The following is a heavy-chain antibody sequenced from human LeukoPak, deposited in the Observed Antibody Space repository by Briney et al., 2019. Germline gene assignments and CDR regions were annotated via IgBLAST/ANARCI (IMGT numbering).Heavy chain of an antibody. V-gene: IGHV1-69*06. CDR2: IIPIFGTA. CDR1: GGPFSSYG. J-gene: IGHJ5*02. CDR3: ARDFEFVVGRWNWFDP. D-gene: IGHD2-15*01. Sequence: GASVKVSCKASGGPFSSYGFSWVRQAPGQGLEWMGGIIPIFGTANYAQKFQGRVTITADKSTSTAYMELSSLRSDDTAVYYCARDFEFVVGRWNWFDPWGQGTLVTVSS.